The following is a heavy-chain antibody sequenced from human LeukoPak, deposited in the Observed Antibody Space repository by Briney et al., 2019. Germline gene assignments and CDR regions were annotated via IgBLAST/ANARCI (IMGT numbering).Heavy chain of an antibody. CDR1: GGTFSSYA. CDR2: IIPTFGTA. V-gene: IGHV1-69*05. J-gene: IGHJ4*02. D-gene: IGHD2-8*01. CDR3: ARGRIVLMVYAIYDY. Sequence: SVKVSCKASGGTFSSYAISWVRQAPGQGLEWMGGIIPTFGTANYAQKFQGRVTITTDESTSTAYMELSSLRSEDTAVYYCARGRIVLMVYAIYDYWGQGTLVTVSS.